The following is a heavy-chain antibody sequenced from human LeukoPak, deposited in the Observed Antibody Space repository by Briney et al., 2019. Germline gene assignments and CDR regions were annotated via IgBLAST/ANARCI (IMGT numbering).Heavy chain of an antibody. CDR2: IYYSGST. V-gene: IGHV4-31*03. Sequence: SETLSLTCTVSGGSISSGGYYWGWIRQHPGKGLEWIGYIYYSGSTYYNPSLKSRVTISVYTSKNQFSLRLSSVTAADTAVYYCARASPYYDFWSGYYRTGGLDYWGQGTLVTVSS. CDR1: GGSISSGGYY. D-gene: IGHD3-3*01. CDR3: ARASPYYDFWSGYYRTGGLDY. J-gene: IGHJ4*02.